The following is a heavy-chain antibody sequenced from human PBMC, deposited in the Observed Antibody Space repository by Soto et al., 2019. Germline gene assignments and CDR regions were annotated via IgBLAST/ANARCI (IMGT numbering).Heavy chain of an antibody. D-gene: IGHD2-21*02. Sequence: PSETLSLTCTFSVGSIISSSYYWGWIRQPPGKGLEWIGSIYYSGSTYYNPSLKSRVTISVDTSKNQFSLKLSSVTAADTAVYYCARRRDCGGDCYVTHWYFDLWGRGTLVTVSS. CDR3: ARRRDCGGDCYVTHWYFDL. J-gene: IGHJ2*01. CDR2: IYYSGST. CDR1: VGSIISSSYY. V-gene: IGHV4-39*01.